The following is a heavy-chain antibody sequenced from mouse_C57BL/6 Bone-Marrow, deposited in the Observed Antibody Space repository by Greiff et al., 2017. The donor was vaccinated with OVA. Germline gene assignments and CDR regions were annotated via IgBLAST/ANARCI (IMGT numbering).Heavy chain of an antibody. CDR1: GYTFTSYG. CDR3: ARERGIWDFDY. Sequence: VQLQQSGAELARPGASVKLSCKASGYTFTSYGISWVKQSTGQGLEWIGEIYPRSGNTYYNEKFKGKATLTADKSSSTAYMELRSLTSEDSAVYFCARERGIWDFDYWGQGTTLTVSS. V-gene: IGHV1-81*01. CDR2: IYPRSGNT. J-gene: IGHJ2*01. D-gene: IGHD4-1*01.